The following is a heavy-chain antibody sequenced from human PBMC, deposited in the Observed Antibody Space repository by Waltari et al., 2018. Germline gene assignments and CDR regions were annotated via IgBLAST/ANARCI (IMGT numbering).Heavy chain of an antibody. J-gene: IGHJ2*01. CDR1: GFAYSTAW. CDR3: VTDWGVVGNPAGRYLDL. Sequence: EVQLVASGGGFVEPGGSLRLSCAASGFAYSTAWGRWVRAAPGKGLEWIGSIRSKKDGETTDYAAPVKGRFTISRDDSENTMYLQMDRMTTEDTAVYYCVTDWGVVGNPAGRYLDLWGRGTLVSVSS. CDR2: IRSKKDGETT. D-gene: IGHD1-26*01. V-gene: IGHV3-15*01.